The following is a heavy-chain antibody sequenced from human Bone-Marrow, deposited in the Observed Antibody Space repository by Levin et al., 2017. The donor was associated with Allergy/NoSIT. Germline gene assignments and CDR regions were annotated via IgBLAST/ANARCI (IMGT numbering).Heavy chain of an antibody. CDR2: ISASIGTT. Sequence: ASVKVSCKASGYTFTNFAVSWVRQAPGQGLEWMGWISASIGTTNYAQNLQGRVTMTTDTSTSTAYMDLTRLRSDDTAIYYCARVHSSGGEAWGQGTLVTVSS. V-gene: IGHV1-18*01. CDR1: GYTFTNFA. CDR3: ARVHSSGGEA. D-gene: IGHD3-22*01. J-gene: IGHJ4*02.